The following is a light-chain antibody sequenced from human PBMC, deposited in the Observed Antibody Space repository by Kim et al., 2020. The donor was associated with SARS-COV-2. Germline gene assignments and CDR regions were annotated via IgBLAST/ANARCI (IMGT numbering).Light chain of an antibody. J-gene: IGKJ3*01. V-gene: IGKV3-20*01. CDR2: AAS. CDR1: QSVSSRY. CDR3: QQYGSSVT. Sequence: LSPGERATLSCRASQSVSSRYLAWYQQKPGQAPRLLIYAASTRATGIPDRFSGSWSETDFTLTISRLEPEDFAVYYCQQYGSSVTFGPGTKVDIK.